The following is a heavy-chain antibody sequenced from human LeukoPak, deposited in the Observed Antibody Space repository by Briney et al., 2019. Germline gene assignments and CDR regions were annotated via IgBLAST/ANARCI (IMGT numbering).Heavy chain of an antibody. CDR1: GFTFGGAW. V-gene: IGHV3-15*01. J-gene: IGHJ4*02. D-gene: IGHD4-17*01. CDR2: IKSDGTT. Sequence: GGSLRLSCAASGFTFGGAWMTWVRQGPGKGLEWVGRIKSDGTTDYATPVQGRFIISRDDSTDTVSLQMDSLRSDDTAVYFCATDIPGLGVGELDYWGQGTPVIVSS. CDR3: ATDIPGLGVGELDY.